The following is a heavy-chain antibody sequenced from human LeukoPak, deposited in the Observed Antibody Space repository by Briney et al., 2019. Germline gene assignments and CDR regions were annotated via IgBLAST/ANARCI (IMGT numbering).Heavy chain of an antibody. Sequence: GGSLRLSCAASGFTFRSYEMNWVRQAPGKGLEWIAYISSFIGSTTYYADSVKGRFTISRDNAKNSLYLQMNSLRAEDTAVYYCASYLGYSSGWYGGPVRPGPYYFDYWGQGTLVTVSS. V-gene: IGHV3-48*03. CDR1: GFTFRSYE. J-gene: IGHJ4*02. D-gene: IGHD6-19*01. CDR2: ISSFIGSTT. CDR3: ASYLGYSSGWYGGPVRPGPYYFDY.